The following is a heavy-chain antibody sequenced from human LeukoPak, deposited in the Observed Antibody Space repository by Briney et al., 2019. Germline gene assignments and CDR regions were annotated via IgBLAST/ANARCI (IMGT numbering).Heavy chain of an antibody. Sequence: SVKVSCKASGGTFSSYAISWVRQAPGQGLEWMGRIIPILGIANYAQKFQGRVTITADKSTSTAYMELSSLRSEDTAIYYCAKTPGYYDSSGYPTYYFDYWGQGTLVTVSS. D-gene: IGHD3-22*01. V-gene: IGHV1-69*04. J-gene: IGHJ4*02. CDR2: IIPILGIA. CDR3: AKTPGYYDSSGYPTYYFDY. CDR1: GGTFSSYA.